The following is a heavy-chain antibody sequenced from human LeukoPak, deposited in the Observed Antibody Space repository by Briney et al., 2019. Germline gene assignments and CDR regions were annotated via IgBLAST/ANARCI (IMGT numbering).Heavy chain of an antibody. J-gene: IGHJ4*02. CDR2: ISAYNGNT. Sequence: ASVKVSCKASGYTFTSYGISWVRRAPGQGLEWMGWISAYNGNTNYAQKLQGRVTMTTDTSTSTAYMELRSLRSDDTAVYYCARDRFTMVRGVIDYWGQGTLVTVSS. CDR1: GYTFTSYG. D-gene: IGHD3-10*01. CDR3: ARDRFTMVRGVIDY. V-gene: IGHV1-18*01.